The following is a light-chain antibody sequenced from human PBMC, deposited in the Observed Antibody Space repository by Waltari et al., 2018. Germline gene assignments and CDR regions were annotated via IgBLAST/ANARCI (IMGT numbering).Light chain of an antibody. V-gene: IGKV1-5*03. J-gene: IGKJ2*01. CDR1: QSISSW. CDR2: KAS. CDR3: QQYNSYPYT. Sequence: DIQMTQSPSTLSASVGDRVTITCRASQSISSWLAWYQQKPGKAPKLLIYKASSLESGVPSRFSGSGSGTEFTLTISSLQPDDFTTYYCQQYNSYPYTFGQGTKLEIK.